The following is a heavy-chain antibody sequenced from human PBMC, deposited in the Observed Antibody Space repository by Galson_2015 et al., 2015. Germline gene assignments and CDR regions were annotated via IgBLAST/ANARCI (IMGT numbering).Heavy chain of an antibody. CDR3: AKDGGGGARTVADTSGWDD. CDR2: ISYDGSNK. Sequence: SLRLSCAASGFTFSSYAMHWVRQAPGKGLEWVAVISYDGSNKYYPDSVKGRFTISRDNSKNTLYLQMNSLRAEDTAVYYCAKDGGGGARTVADTSGWDDWGQGTLVTVSS. V-gene: IGHV3-30-3*01. CDR1: GFTFSSYA. D-gene: IGHD2-15*01. J-gene: IGHJ4*02.